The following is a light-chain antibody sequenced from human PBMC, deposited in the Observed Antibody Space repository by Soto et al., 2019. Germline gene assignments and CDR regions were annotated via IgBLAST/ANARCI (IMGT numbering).Light chain of an antibody. CDR2: AAS. Sequence: DIQMTQSPSSLSASVGDRVTITCRASQTITTYLNWYQQIPGRAPKLLIYAASSLQSGVPSRFSGSGSGTDFTLTISSLQPEDFATYYCQQSYSTPYTFGGGTKVGI. V-gene: IGKV1-39*01. CDR1: QTITTY. J-gene: IGKJ4*01. CDR3: QQSYSTPYT.